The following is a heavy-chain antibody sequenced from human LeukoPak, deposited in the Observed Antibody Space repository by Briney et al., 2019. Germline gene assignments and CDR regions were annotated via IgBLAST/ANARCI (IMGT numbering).Heavy chain of an antibody. CDR2: IAGSSDAT. CDR3: AKDTSYHGY. CDR1: GFTFSSYA. D-gene: IGHD3-16*02. Sequence: GGSLRLSCAASGFTFSSYAMSWVRQAPGKGLEWVSGIAGSSDATYYADSVKGRFTISRDISRNTLYLQMNSLRADDTAVYFCAKDTSYHGYWGQGTLVTVSS. V-gene: IGHV3-23*01. J-gene: IGHJ4*02.